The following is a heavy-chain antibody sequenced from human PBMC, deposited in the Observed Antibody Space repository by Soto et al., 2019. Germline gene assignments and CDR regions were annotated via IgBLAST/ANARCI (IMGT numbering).Heavy chain of an antibody. CDR3: ARGKWELPWFDP. V-gene: IGHV1-2*04. CDR1: GYTFTGYY. Sequence: GASVKVSCKXSGYTFTGYYMHWVRQAPGQGLEWMGWINPNSGGTNYAQKFQGWVTMTRDTSISTAYMELSRLRSDDTAVYYCARGKWELPWFDPWGQGTLVTVSS. J-gene: IGHJ5*02. CDR2: INPNSGGT. D-gene: IGHD1-26*01.